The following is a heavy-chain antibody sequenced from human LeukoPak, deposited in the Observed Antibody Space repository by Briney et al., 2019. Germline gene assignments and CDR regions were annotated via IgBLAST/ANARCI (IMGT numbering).Heavy chain of an antibody. CDR3: AIRYSGSLAYDFDY. Sequence: SVKVSCKASGGTFSSYAISWVRQTPGQGLEWMGRIIPILGIANYAQKFQGRVTITADKSTSTAYMELSSPRSEDTAVYYCAIRYSGSLAYDFDYWGQGTLVTVSS. V-gene: IGHV1-69*04. CDR1: GGTFSSYA. D-gene: IGHD1-26*01. J-gene: IGHJ4*02. CDR2: IIPILGIA.